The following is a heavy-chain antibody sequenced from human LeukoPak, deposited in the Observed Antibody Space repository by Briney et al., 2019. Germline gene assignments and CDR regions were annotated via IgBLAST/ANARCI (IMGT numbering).Heavy chain of an antibody. CDR2: MNPNSGNT. D-gene: IGHD6-13*01. V-gene: IGHV1-8*03. Sequence: GASVKVSCKASGYTFTSYDINWVRQATGQGLEWMGWMNPNSGNTGYAQKFQGRVTITRNTSISTAYMELSSPRSEDTAVYYCARALIAAAGRSFDPWGQGTLVTVSS. J-gene: IGHJ5*02. CDR3: ARALIAAAGRSFDP. CDR1: GYTFTSYD.